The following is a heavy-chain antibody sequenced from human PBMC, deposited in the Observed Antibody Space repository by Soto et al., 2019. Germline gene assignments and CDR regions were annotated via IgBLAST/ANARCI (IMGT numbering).Heavy chain of an antibody. CDR1: GFPFSDYY. Sequence: GGSLRLSCAASGFPFSDYYMSWIRQAPGKGLEWVSYISSSSSYTNYADSVKGRFTISRDNAKNSLYLQMNSLRAEDTAVYYCARDRNEYGDAHDAFDIWGQGTMVTVSS. CDR3: ARDRNEYGDAHDAFDI. CDR2: ISSSSSYT. D-gene: IGHD4-17*01. V-gene: IGHV3-11*06. J-gene: IGHJ3*02.